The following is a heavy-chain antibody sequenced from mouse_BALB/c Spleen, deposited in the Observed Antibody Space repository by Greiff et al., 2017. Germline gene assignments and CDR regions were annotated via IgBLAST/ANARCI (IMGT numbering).Heavy chain of an antibody. CDR3: TRRYYDSAPGYFDY. Sequence: QVQLQQSGAELVKPGASVKLSCKASGYTFTSYYMYWVKQRPGQGLEWIGEINPSNGGTNFNEKFKSKATLTVDKSSSTAYMQLSSLTSEDSAVYYCTRRYYDSAPGYFDYWGQGTTLTVSS. CDR1: GYTFTSYY. CDR2: INPSNGGT. V-gene: IGHV1S81*02. J-gene: IGHJ2*01. D-gene: IGHD1-1*01.